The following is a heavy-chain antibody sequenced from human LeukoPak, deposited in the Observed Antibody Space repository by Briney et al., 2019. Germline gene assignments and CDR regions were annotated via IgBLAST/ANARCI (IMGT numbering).Heavy chain of an antibody. CDR3: ARVLADIVVVPAAIPVGWFDP. D-gene: IGHD2-2*02. CDR2: IYYSGST. V-gene: IGHV4-31*03. J-gene: IGHJ5*02. Sequence: SQTLSLTCTLSGGSISNGGYYCSWLRQNPGKGLEWIGYIYYSGSTYYNPSLKSRVTISLDASKIQFSLKLSSVTAADTAVYYCARVLADIVVVPAAIPVGWFDPWCQGTLVTVSS. CDR1: GGSISNGGYY.